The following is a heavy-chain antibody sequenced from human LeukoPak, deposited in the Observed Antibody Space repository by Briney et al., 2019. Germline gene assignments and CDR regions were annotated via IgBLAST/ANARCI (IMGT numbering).Heavy chain of an antibody. CDR1: GGPISSYH. D-gene: IGHD3-9*01. Sequence: SETLSLTCTVSGGPISSYHWSWIRQPAGKGLEWIGRIFSSESTYYNPSLKSRVTISVDTSKNQFSLKLSSVTAADTAVYYCASIHVLRYFDWLQTPYYYYYYMDVWGKGTTVTISS. V-gene: IGHV4-4*07. CDR3: ASIHVLRYFDWLQTPYYYYYYMDV. J-gene: IGHJ6*03. CDR2: IFSSEST.